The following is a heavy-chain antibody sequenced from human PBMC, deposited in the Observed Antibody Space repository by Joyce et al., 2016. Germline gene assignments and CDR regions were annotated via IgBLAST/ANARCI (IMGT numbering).Heavy chain of an antibody. CDR2: SIPISGTA. V-gene: IGHV1-69*01. J-gene: IGHJ3*02. Sequence: QVQLVQSGAEVKKPGSSVQVSCKASGCSISSYAITWGRQAPGQGREWMGGSIPISGTANYAQKCQGRVTITADESTSTAYMELSSLTSEDTAVYYCARDRQSYSATYSVRAFDIWGQGTQVTVSS. D-gene: IGHD1-26*01. CDR3: ARDRQSYSATYSVRAFDI. CDR1: GCSISSYA.